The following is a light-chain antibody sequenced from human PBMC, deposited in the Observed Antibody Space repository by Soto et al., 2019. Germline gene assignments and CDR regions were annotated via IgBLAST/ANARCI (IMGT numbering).Light chain of an antibody. J-gene: IGLJ1*01. Sequence: QSALTQPPSASGPPGQSVTISCTGTKNDIGVYDFVSWYQHHPGKAPRLIIYEVVQRPSGAPDRFSGSKSGNTASLTVSGLQAADEADYFCKSYAGSNTYVFGSGTKVTVL. CDR3: KSYAGSNTYV. CDR2: EVV. V-gene: IGLV2-8*01. CDR1: KNDIGVYDF.